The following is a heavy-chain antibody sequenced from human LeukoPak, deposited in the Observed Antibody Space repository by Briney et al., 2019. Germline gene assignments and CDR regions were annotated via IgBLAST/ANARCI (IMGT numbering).Heavy chain of an antibody. V-gene: IGHV4-59*01. CDR3: ARGGYYGSGNDFRFDP. D-gene: IGHD3-10*01. CDR2: IHYTGST. Sequence: PSEALSLTCTVSGGSISSYYWSWIRQSPGKGLECIGYIHYTGSTNYNPSLKSRVTISVETSKNQFSLKLKSVTAADTAVYYCARGGYYGSGNDFRFDPWGQGTLVTVSS. CDR1: GGSISSYY. J-gene: IGHJ5*02.